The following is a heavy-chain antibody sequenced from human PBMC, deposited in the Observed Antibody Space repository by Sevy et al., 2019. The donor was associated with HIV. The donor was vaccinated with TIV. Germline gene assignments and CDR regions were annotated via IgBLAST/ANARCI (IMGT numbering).Heavy chain of an antibody. Sequence: GGSLRLSCAASGFTFSSYGMHWVRQAPGKGLEWVAVISYDGSNKYYADSVKGRFTISRDNSKNTLYLQMNSLRAEDTAVYYCATERYGSGSYKGGGNWFDPWGQGTLVTVSS. CDR1: GFTFSSYG. V-gene: IGHV3-30*03. CDR3: ATERYGSGSYKGGGNWFDP. J-gene: IGHJ5*02. CDR2: ISYDGSNK. D-gene: IGHD3-10*01.